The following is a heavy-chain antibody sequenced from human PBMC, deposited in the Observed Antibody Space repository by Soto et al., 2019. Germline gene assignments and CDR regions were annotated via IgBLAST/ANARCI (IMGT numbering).Heavy chain of an antibody. Sequence: QVQLQESGPGLVKPSETLSLTCAVSGVSISSDNWWNWVRQPPGKGLEWIGEIYPSGTTNYNTSLKSRLTISIDKSKNQFSLRLTSVTVADTAVYYCAKEHYGVDVWGQGTTVTVSS. CDR2: IYPSGTT. CDR1: GVSISSDNW. J-gene: IGHJ6*02. V-gene: IGHV4-4*02. CDR3: AKEHYGVDV. D-gene: IGHD1-1*01.